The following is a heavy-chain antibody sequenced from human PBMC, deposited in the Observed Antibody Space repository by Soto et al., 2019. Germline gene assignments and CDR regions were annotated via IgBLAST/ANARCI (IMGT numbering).Heavy chain of an antibody. V-gene: IGHV5-51*01. CDR3: ARGYCSSISCYRQWFDP. J-gene: IGHJ5*02. CDR2: IYPGDSDT. D-gene: IGHD2-2*01. Sequence: GESLKISCKGSGYRFSSYWIGWVRQMPGKGLEWMGIIYPGDSDTRYSPSFQGQVTISADRSISTAYLQWSSLKASDTAMYHCARGYCSSISCYRQWFDPWGQGTLVTVSS. CDR1: GYRFSSYW.